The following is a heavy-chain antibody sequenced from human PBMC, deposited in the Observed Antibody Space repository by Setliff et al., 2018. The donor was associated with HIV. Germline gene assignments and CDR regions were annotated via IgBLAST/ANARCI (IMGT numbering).Heavy chain of an antibody. CDR3: ARQPSGFLNPKDSFDF. CDR2: IYPGDSDT. V-gene: IGHV5-51*01. CDR1: GYNFANYW. Sequence: GESLKISCKASGYNFANYWIGWVRQRPGKGLEWMGIIYPGDSDTKYSPSFQGQVSISADKSTSTAFLQWISLKASDIAAYYCARQPSGFLNPKDSFDFWGQGTRVTVSS. J-gene: IGHJ3*01.